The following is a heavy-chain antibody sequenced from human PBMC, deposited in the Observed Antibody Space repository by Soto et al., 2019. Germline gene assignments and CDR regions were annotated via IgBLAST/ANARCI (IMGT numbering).Heavy chain of an antibody. Sequence: SETLSLTCTVSGGSISSYYWSWIRQPPGKGLEWIGYIYYSGSTNYNPSLKSRVTISVDTSKNQFSLKLSSVTAADTAVYYCARVFILTGDDIHDAFDIWGQGTMVTVSS. CDR3: ARVFILTGDDIHDAFDI. D-gene: IGHD3-9*01. CDR1: GGSISSYY. CDR2: IYYSGST. V-gene: IGHV4-59*01. J-gene: IGHJ3*02.